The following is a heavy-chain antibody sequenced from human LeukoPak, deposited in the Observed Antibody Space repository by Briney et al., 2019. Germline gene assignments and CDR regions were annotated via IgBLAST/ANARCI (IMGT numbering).Heavy chain of an antibody. CDR1: GFTFSGYW. CDR3: ARDYKSEVDYGGNSGMDV. CDR2: ISTDGSSN. J-gene: IGHJ6*02. Sequence: GGSLRLSCAASGFTFSGYWMHWVRQAPGKGLVWVSRISTDGSSNTYADSVKGRFTISRDNAKNTLYLQMNSLRAEDTAVYYCARDYKSEVDYGGNSGMDVWGQGTTVTVSS. V-gene: IGHV3-74*01. D-gene: IGHD4-23*01.